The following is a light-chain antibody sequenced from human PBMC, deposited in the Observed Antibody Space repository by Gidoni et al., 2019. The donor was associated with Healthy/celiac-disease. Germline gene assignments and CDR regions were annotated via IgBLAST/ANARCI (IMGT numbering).Light chain of an antibody. CDR1: QSVSSY. Sequence: EIVLTQSPATLSLSPGERATLSCRASQSVSSYLAWYQQKPGQAPRLLIYDASNRATGIPARFSGSGSGTDFTLTISSLEPEDFAVYYCQQRSNWPFTLGPXTKVDIK. CDR2: DAS. V-gene: IGKV3-11*01. J-gene: IGKJ3*01. CDR3: QQRSNWPFT.